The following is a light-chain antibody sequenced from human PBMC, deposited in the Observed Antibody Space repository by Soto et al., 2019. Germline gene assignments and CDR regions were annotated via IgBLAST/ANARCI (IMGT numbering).Light chain of an antibody. V-gene: IGLV3-1*01. CDR1: ELGDKY. J-gene: IGLJ2*01. Sequence: SYELSQPPSVSVSPGQTASITCSGDELGDKYACWYQQKAGQSPVLVIYQDDKRPSGTPARFSGSNSGSTATLTISGTQAMDEADYYCQAWDRSTVVFGGGTKVTVL. CDR2: QDD. CDR3: QAWDRSTVV.